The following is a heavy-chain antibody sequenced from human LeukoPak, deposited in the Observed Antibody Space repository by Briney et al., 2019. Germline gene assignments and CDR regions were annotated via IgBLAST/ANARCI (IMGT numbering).Heavy chain of an antibody. CDR3: AREHSPFTMVRGVINDAFDI. D-gene: IGHD3-10*01. CDR2: INPNSGGT. CDR1: GYTFTGYY. Sequence: GASVKVSCKASGYTFTGYYMHWVRQAPGQGLEWMGWINPNSGGTNYAQKFQGWVTMTRDTSISTAYMELSRLRSDDTAVYYCAREHSPFTMVRGVINDAFDIWGQGTMVTVSS. V-gene: IGHV1-2*04. J-gene: IGHJ3*02.